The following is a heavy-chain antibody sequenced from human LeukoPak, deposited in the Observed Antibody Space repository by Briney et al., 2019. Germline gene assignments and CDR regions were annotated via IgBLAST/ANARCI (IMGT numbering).Heavy chain of an antibody. J-gene: IGHJ4*02. V-gene: IGHV1-24*01. D-gene: IGHD3-16*01. Sequence: GASVKVSCKVSGYTLTELSMHWVRQAPGKGLEWMGGFDPEDGETIYAQKFQGRVTMTEDTSTDTAYMELSSLRSEDTAVYYCATDSYDYVWGSYCRDALGYWGQGTLVTVSS. CDR1: GYTLTELS. CDR2: FDPEDGET. CDR3: ATDSYDYVWGSYCRDALGY.